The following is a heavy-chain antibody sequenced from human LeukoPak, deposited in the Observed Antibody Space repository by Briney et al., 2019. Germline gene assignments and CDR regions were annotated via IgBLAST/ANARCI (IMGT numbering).Heavy chain of an antibody. CDR1: GFTFRTYA. J-gene: IGHJ4*02. D-gene: IGHD3-10*01. Sequence: GGSLRLSCAASGFTFRTYAMHWVRQAPGKGLEWVAVISYDGSNKYYADSVKGRFTISRDNSKNTLYLQMNSLRAEDTAVYYCARDHASITMVRGVFDYWGQGTLVTVSS. CDR2: ISYDGSNK. CDR3: ARDHASITMVRGVFDY. V-gene: IGHV3-30-3*01.